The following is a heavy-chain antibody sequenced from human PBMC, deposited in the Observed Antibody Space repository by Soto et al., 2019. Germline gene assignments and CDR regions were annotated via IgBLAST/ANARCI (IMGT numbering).Heavy chain of an antibody. D-gene: IGHD2-2*01. J-gene: IGHJ5*02. V-gene: IGHV3-74*01. CDR3: ARSPAARSWFDP. CDR2: IDSDGSST. CDR1: GFTFSSSW. Sequence: GGSLRLSCAAPGFTFSSSWMHWALQAPRKGLVRVSHIDSDGSSTNYPDSVKGRFNISRDNAKNTLYLQINSLIAEDTPVYYCARSPAARSWFDPWGQGTLVTVSS.